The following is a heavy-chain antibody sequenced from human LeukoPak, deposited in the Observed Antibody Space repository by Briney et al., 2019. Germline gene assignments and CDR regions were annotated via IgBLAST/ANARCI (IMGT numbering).Heavy chain of an antibody. CDR2: ISSSSSTI. V-gene: IGHV3-48*04. J-gene: IGHJ4*02. Sequence: GGSLRLSRAASGFTLSSYSMNWVRQAPGKGLEWVSYISSSSSTIYYADSVKGRFTISRDNAKNSLYLQMNSLRAEDTAVYYCARAHYYDSSGSQRGGYWGQGTLVTVSS. CDR1: GFTLSSYS. D-gene: IGHD3-22*01. CDR3: ARAHYYDSSGSQRGGY.